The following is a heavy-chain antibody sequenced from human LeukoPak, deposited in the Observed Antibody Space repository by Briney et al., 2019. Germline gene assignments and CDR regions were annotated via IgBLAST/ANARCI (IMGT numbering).Heavy chain of an antibody. CDR2: MNQDGGEK. D-gene: IGHD5-12*01. J-gene: IGHJ5*02. CDR1: GFTFSNNW. Sequence: GGSLRLSCAASGFTFSNNWMSWVRQAPGKGLEWVASMNQDGGEKYYVDSAKGRFTISRDNAKNLLYLQMNSLRAEDTALYYCARDQGYRDYSSGQGTLVTVSS. CDR3: ARDQGYRDYS. V-gene: IGHV3-7*01.